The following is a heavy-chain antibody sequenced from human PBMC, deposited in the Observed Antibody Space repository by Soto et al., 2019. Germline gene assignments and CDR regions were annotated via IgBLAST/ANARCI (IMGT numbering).Heavy chain of an antibody. J-gene: IGHJ5*02. V-gene: IGHV4-39*01. D-gene: IGHD4-17*01. CDR3: ARQPSGAATVTSVLNWFDP. CDR2: IYYSGST. Sequence: QLQLQESGPGLVKPSETLSLTCTVSGGSISSSSSYWAWIRQPPGKGREWIGYIYYSGSTNYNPSPKRRVAISVDTSKNQFSLKLHSVTAADTAVYYCARQPSGAATVTSVLNWFDPWGQGALVTVSS. CDR1: GGSISSSSSY.